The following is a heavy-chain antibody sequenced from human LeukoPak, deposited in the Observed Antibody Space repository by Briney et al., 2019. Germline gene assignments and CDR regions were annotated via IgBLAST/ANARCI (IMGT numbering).Heavy chain of an antibody. V-gene: IGHV4-39*01. D-gene: IGHD2-21*01. CDR2: IYYTGST. Sequence: PSETLSLTCSVSGSISSSSYYWAWIRQPPGKGLEWIGNIYYTGSTYYNASLESRVTISVDTSKNQFSLKVSSVTAADTAVYFCARRIPGFFFDYWGQGTLVTVSS. CDR1: GSISSSSYY. CDR3: ARRIPGFFFDY. J-gene: IGHJ4*02.